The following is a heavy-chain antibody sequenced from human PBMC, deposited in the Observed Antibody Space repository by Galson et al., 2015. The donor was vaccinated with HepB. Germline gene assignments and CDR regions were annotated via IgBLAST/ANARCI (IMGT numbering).Heavy chain of an antibody. Sequence: SLRLSCAASGFTFSSYSMNWVRRAPGKGLEWVSSISSSSSYIYYADSVKGRFTISRDNAKNSLYLQMNSLRAEDTAVYYCARVPAARLGYYYYGMDVWGQGTTVTVSS. D-gene: IGHD6-6*01. CDR2: ISSSSSYI. CDR3: ARVPAARLGYYYYGMDV. J-gene: IGHJ6*02. V-gene: IGHV3-21*01. CDR1: GFTFSSYS.